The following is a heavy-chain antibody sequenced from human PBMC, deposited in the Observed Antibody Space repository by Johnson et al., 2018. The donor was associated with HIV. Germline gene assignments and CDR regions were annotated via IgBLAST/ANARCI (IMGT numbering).Heavy chain of an antibody. CDR1: GFTFSSYW. D-gene: IGHD2-8*02. V-gene: IGHV3-74*01. Sequence: VRLVESGGGLVQPGWSLRLSCAASGFTFSSYWMHWVRQAPWKGLLWVSRINSDGSSTNYAGSVKGRFTISRDNAKNTLYLQMNSLRAEDTAVYYCARDDLRDTGAFDIWGQGTMVTVSS. J-gene: IGHJ3*02. CDR2: INSDGSST. CDR3: ARDDLRDTGAFDI.